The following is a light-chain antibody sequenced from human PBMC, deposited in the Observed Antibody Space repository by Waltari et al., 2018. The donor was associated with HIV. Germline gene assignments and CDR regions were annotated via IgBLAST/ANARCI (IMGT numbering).Light chain of an antibody. Sequence: QSLLTQPPSASGTPGQRLTISCSGSSSNIGRNYVYWYQPLPGPAPKLLIYRNNQRPSGVPDRFSGSKSGTSASLAISGLRSEDEADYYCATWNDSLSGYVFGTGTKVTV. CDR1: SSNIGRNY. CDR2: RNN. V-gene: IGLV1-47*01. CDR3: ATWNDSLSGYV. J-gene: IGLJ1*01.